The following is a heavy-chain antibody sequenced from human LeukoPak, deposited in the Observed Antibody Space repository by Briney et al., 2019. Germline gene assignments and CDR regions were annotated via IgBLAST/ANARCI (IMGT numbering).Heavy chain of an antibody. V-gene: IGHV4-31*03. D-gene: IGHD3-22*01. CDR1: GGSISSGGYY. CDR2: IYYSGST. CDR3: AREFRTYYYDSSGFDH. J-gene: IGHJ4*02. Sequence: SQSLSLTCTVSGGSISSGGYYWSWIRQHPGKGLEWIGYIYYSGSTYYNPSLKSRVTISVDTSKNQFSLKLSSVTAADTAVYYCAREFRTYYYDSSGFDHWGQGTLVTVSS.